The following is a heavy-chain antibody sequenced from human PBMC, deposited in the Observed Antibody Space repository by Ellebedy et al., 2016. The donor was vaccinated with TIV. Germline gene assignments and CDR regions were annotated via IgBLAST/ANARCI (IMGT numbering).Heavy chain of an antibody. CDR1: RFTFSTYA. CDR2: ISGSGDST. J-gene: IGHJ6*02. D-gene: IGHD3-3*01. V-gene: IGHV3-23*01. Sequence: GESLKISCAASRFTFSTYAMGWVRQAPGKGLDWVSAISGSGDSTYYADSVKGRFTISRDNSKNTLYLQMHSLRDEDTAVYYCAKGFDFGVDKRGGYGMDVWGQGTTVTVSS. CDR3: AKGFDFGVDKRGGYGMDV.